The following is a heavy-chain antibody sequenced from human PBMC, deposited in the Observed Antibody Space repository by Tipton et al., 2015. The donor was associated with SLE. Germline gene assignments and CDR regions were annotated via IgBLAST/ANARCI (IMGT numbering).Heavy chain of an antibody. V-gene: IGHV4-39*07. CDR3: ARDGGHTYLLGSFDY. J-gene: IGHJ4*02. CDR1: GGSIGSDNDY. CDR2: IYYSGRT. D-gene: IGHD3-16*01. Sequence: LSLTCTVSGGSIGSDNDYWGWIRQPPGKGLEWIGSIYYSGRTYYNPSLKSRVTISLDPPKNQFSLKLTSVTAADTAMYYCARDGGHTYLLGSFDYWGQGTPVNVS.